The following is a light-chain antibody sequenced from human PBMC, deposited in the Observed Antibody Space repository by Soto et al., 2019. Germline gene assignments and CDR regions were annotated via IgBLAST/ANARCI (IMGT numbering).Light chain of an antibody. Sequence: DIVMTQSPATLSVSPGERATLSCRASQNIKSNLAWYQQKPGQAPRLLIYGPSSRATGIPARFSGSGSGTEFTLTISSLQSEDLAVYYCQQYNNWPLTFGRGTKLEIK. CDR3: QQYNNWPLT. V-gene: IGKV3-15*01. CDR2: GPS. J-gene: IGKJ4*01. CDR1: QNIKSN.